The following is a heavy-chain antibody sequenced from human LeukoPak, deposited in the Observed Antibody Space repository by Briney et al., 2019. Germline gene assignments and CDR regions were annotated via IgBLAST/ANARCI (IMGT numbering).Heavy chain of an antibody. V-gene: IGHV1-8*01. CDR1: GYTFTSYD. Sequence: APVKVSCKASGYTFTSYDINWVRQATGQGLEWMGWMNPNSGNTGYAQKFQGRVTMTRNTSISTAYMELSSLRSEDTAVYYCARDWSIAARQRFGYWGQGTLVTVSS. CDR2: MNPNSGNT. J-gene: IGHJ4*02. CDR3: ARDWSIAARQRFGY. D-gene: IGHD6-6*01.